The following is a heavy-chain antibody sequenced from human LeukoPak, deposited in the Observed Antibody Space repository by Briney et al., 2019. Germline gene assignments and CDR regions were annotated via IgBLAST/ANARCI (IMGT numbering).Heavy chain of an antibody. CDR1: GGSISSSNR. J-gene: IGHJ4*02. Sequence: SETLSLTCAVSGGSISSSNRWSWVRQPPGKGLEWIGEIYHSGTTNDNPSLKSRVTISVDTSKNQFSLKLSSVTAADTAVYYCARGRRYSSSRVFDYWGQGTLVTVSS. V-gene: IGHV4-4*02. CDR2: IYHSGTT. CDR3: ARGRRYSSSRVFDY. D-gene: IGHD6-13*01.